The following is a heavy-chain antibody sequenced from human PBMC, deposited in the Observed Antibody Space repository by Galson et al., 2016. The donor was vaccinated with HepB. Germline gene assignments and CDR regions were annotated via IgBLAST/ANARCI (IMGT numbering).Heavy chain of an antibody. CDR1: GGSFRNYA. Sequence: SVKVSCKVAGGSFRNYAINWVRQAAGRGFEWMGEIIPMSGTAKYAQKFQGRLTIIADESTGTVHMELTTLTSEDTALYYCARIQSSSWSQNKYHFDSWGQGTLVSVSS. CDR2: IIPMSGTA. V-gene: IGHV1-69*13. CDR3: ARIQSSSWSQNKYHFDS. J-gene: IGHJ4*02. D-gene: IGHD6-13*01.